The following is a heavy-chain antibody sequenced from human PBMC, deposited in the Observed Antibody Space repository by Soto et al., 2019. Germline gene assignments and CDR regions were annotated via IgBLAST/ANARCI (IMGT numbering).Heavy chain of an antibody. V-gene: IGHV1-3*01. Sequence: ASVKVSCKASGDTFSTYTITWVRQAPGQRLEWMGWINAGNGNTKYSQKFQGRVTITRDTSASTAYMELSSLRSEDTAVYYCARDLPPIDYRGQGTLVTVSS. CDR1: GDTFSTYT. CDR2: INAGNGNT. J-gene: IGHJ4*02. CDR3: ARDLPPIDY.